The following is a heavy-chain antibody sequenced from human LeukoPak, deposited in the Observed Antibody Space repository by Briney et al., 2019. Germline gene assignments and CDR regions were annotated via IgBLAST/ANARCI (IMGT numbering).Heavy chain of an antibody. CDR3: ARGIYDYGDLDFDY. V-gene: IGHV3-33*01. J-gene: IGHJ4*02. CDR2: IWYDGSNK. D-gene: IGHD4-17*01. CDR1: GFTFSSYG. Sequence: GGSLRLSCAASGFTFSSYGMHWVRQAPGKGLEWVAVIWYDGSNKYYADSVKGRFTISRDNSKNTLYLQMNSLRAEDTAVYYCARGIYDYGDLDFDYWGQGTLVTVSS.